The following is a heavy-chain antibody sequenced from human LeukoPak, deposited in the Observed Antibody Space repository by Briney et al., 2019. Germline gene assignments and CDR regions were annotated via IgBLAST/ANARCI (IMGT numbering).Heavy chain of an antibody. Sequence: ASVKVSCKASGYTFTGYYIHWVRQAPGQGLEWMGRINPNSGGTNYAQKFQGRVTITRDKSISTAYMELSRLRSDDTALYYCARGGGSFSDVGPTFDPWGQGTLVTVSS. V-gene: IGHV1-2*06. D-gene: IGHD3-16*01. CDR3: ARGGGSFSDVGPTFDP. J-gene: IGHJ5*02. CDR1: GYTFTGYY. CDR2: INPNSGGT.